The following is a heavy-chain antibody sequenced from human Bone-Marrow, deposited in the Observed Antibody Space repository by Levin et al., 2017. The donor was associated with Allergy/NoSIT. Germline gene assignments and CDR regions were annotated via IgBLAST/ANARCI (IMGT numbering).Heavy chain of an antibody. CDR3: ARAVVVVADFDY. V-gene: IGHV4-39*01. D-gene: IGHD2-15*01. Sequence: PSETLSLTCTVSGGSISSSSYYWGWIRQPPGKGLEWIGSIYYSGSTYYNPSLKSRVTISVDTSKNQFSLKLSSVTAADTAVYYCARAVVVVADFDYWGQGTLVTVSS. J-gene: IGHJ4*02. CDR1: GGSISSSSYY. CDR2: IYYSGST.